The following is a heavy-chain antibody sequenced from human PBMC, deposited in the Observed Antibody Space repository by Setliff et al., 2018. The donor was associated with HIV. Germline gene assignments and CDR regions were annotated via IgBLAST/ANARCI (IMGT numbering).Heavy chain of an antibody. CDR2: IYSDDYI. J-gene: IGHJ4*02. CDR1: GFNVNNKY. Sequence: GGSLRLSCAASGFNVNNKYMSWVRQAPGKGLEWVSIIYSDDYIKYADSVKGRFTISRDNAKNSLYLQMNSLRAEDTAVYYCATDPRRLPYWGQGTLVTVSS. CDR3: ATDPRRLPY. D-gene: IGHD2-21*01. V-gene: IGHV3-66*01.